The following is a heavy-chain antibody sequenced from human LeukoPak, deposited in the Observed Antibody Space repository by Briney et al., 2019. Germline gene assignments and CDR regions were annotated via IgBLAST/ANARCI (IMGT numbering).Heavy chain of an antibody. CDR3: ARGGPRRGAYFDY. V-gene: IGHV3-21*01. Sequence: GGSLRLSCAASGFIFTSYSMNWVRQAPGKGLEWVSSIDSSSRYIYYADSVKGRFTISRDNAKNSLFLHMNSLRAEDTAVYYCARGGPRRGAYFDYWGQGTLVTVSS. CDR1: GFIFTSYS. J-gene: IGHJ4*02. CDR2: IDSSSRYI.